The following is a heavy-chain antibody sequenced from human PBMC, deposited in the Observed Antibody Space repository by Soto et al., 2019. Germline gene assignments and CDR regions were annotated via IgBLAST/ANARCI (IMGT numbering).Heavy chain of an antibody. Sequence: QIQLQESGPGLVRPSQTLSLICTVSGGSLNSEHYHWTWIRQAPGKGLEWIGYIHYTGSVRYNPSLQSRITMSVDTSKNLFSLNLSSVTAADTAVYFCVREDDGGDRDYYGLDVWGQGTMVTVSS. CDR3: VREDDGGDRDYYGLDV. D-gene: IGHD2-21*02. V-gene: IGHV4-30-4*01. CDR1: GGSLNSEHYH. J-gene: IGHJ6*02. CDR2: IHYTGSV.